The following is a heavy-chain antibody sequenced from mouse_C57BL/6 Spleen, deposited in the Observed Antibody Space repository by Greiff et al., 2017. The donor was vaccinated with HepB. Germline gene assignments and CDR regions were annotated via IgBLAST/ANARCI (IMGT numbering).Heavy chain of an antibody. CDR3: ARRDYYGSSHWYFDV. V-gene: IGHV1-18*01. CDR1: GYTFTDYN. Sequence: VQLQQSGPELVKPGASVKIPCKASGYTFTDYNMDWVKQSHGKSLEWIGDINPNNGGTIYNQKFKGKATLTVDKSSSTAYMELRSLTSEDTAVYYCARRDYYGSSHWYFDVWGTGTTVTGSS. D-gene: IGHD1-1*01. CDR2: INPNNGGT. J-gene: IGHJ1*03.